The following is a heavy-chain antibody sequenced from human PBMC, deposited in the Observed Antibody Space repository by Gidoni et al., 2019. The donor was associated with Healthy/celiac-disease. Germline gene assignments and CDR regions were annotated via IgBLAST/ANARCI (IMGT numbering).Heavy chain of an antibody. V-gene: IGHV3-9*01. J-gene: IGHJ6*03. CDR3: AKDKGSGSQDYYYYMDV. CDR2: ISWNSGSI. CDR1: GFTLDDYA. Sequence: EVQLVESGGGLVQPGRSLRLSCAASGFTLDDYAMHWVRQAPGKGLEWVSGISWNSGSIGYADSVKGRFTISRDNAKNSLYLQMNSLRAEDTALYYCAKDKGSGSQDYYYYMDVWGKGTTVTVSS. D-gene: IGHD3-10*01.